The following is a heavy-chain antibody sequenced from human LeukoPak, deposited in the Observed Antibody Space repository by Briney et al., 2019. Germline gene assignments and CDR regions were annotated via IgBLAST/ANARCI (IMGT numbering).Heavy chain of an antibody. V-gene: IGHV1-18*01. Sequence: ASVKVSCKASGYTFTSYGISWVRQAPGQRLEWMGWISAYNGNTNYAQKLQGRVTMTTDTSTSTAYMELRSLRSDDTAVYYCARVRRDSSGESGLDPWGQGTLVTVSS. CDR3: ARVRRDSSGESGLDP. CDR1: GYTFTSYG. CDR2: ISAYNGNT. J-gene: IGHJ5*02. D-gene: IGHD3-22*01.